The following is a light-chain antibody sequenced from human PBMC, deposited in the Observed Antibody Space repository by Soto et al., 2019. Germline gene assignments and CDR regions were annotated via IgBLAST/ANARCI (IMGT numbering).Light chain of an antibody. Sequence: EIVLTQSPATLSLPPGERATLSCRASQSVSSYLAWYQQKPGQAPRLLIYDASNRATGIPARFSGSGSGTDFTLTISSLEPEDFAVYYCQQRRYLPHLTFGGGTKVEIK. J-gene: IGKJ4*01. CDR1: QSVSSY. CDR3: QQRRYLPHLT. CDR2: DAS. V-gene: IGKV3-11*01.